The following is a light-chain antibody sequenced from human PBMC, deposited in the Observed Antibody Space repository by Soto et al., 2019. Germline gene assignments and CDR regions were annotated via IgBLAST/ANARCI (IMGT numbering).Light chain of an antibody. CDR2: ETE. CDR1: SSNIGNSY. Sequence: QSVLTQPPSVSAAPGQKVTMSCSGGSSNIGNSYVSWYQHLPGTAPKLLIYETEKRPSDIPDRFSASKSGTSATLGISGLQTGDEADYYCGTRDSSLSVWVLGGGTKLTVL. V-gene: IGLV1-51*02. J-gene: IGLJ3*02. CDR3: GTRDSSLSVWV.